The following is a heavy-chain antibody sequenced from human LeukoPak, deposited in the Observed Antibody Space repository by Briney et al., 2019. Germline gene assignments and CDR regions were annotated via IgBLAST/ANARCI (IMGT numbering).Heavy chain of an antibody. CDR2: IYYSGST. Sequence: SETLSLTCTVSGGSISSYYWSWIRQPPGKGLEWIGYIYYSGSTNYNPSLKSRVTISVDTSKNQFSLKLSSVTAADTAVYYCARDRDSSGYYYRPGWFDLWGRGTLVTVSS. D-gene: IGHD3-22*01. CDR1: GGSISSYY. V-gene: IGHV4-59*12. CDR3: ARDRDSSGYYYRPGWFDL. J-gene: IGHJ2*01.